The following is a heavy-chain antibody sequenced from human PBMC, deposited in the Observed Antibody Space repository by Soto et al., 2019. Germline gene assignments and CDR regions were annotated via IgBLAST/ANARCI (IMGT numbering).Heavy chain of an antibody. CDR1: GYTFSGYY. V-gene: IGHV1-2*02. CDR3: ARGEVVVVAATGDYNFYGMDF. CDR2: INPNSGGT. D-gene: IGHD2-15*01. Sequence: QVQLVQSGAEVKKPGASVKVSCKASGYTFSGYYMHWVRQAPGQGLEWMGGINPNSGGTNYPQKFQGRVSMTRDTSISTAYMELSRLRSDDAAVYYCARGEVVVVAATGDYNFYGMDFWGHGTTVTVSS. J-gene: IGHJ6*02.